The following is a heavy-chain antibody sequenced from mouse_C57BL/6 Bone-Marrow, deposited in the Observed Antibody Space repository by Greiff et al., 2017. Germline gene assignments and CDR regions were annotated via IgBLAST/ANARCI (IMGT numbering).Heavy chain of an antibody. CDR3: ARGGQLRLRDAMDY. Sequence: EVQMEEEGGEGGKSGGSLKLSCAASGFTFSSYGMSWVRQTPDKRLEWVAPISSGGSYTYYPDSVKGRFTISRDNAKNTLYLQMSSLKSEDTAMYYCARGGQLRLRDAMDYWGQGTSVTVSS. CDR1: GFTFSSYG. CDR2: ISSGGSYT. V-gene: IGHV5-6*01. J-gene: IGHJ4*01. D-gene: IGHD3-2*02.